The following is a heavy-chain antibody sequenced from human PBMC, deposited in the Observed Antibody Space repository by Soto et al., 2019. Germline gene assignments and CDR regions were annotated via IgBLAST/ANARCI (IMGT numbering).Heavy chain of an antibody. CDR3: AKDSPNYYDSRGYLGIDY. V-gene: IGHV3-23*01. CDR1: GFTFSSYA. CDR2: ISGSGGST. D-gene: IGHD3-22*01. J-gene: IGHJ4*02. Sequence: GALRLSCAASGFTFSSYAMSWVRQAPGKWLEWVSSISGSGGSTYYADSVKGRFTISRDNSKNTLYLQMNSLRAEDTAVYYCAKDSPNYYDSRGYLGIDYWGQGT.